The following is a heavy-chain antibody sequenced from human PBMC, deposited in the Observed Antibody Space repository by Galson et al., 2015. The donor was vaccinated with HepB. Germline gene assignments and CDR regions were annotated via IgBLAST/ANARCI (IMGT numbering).Heavy chain of an antibody. CDR2: ISGSGGST. CDR1: GFTFSSYA. V-gene: IGHV3-23*01. CDR3: ARDYGTIFGVVEADKDGMDV. J-gene: IGHJ6*02. D-gene: IGHD3-3*01. Sequence: SLRLSCAASGFTFSSYAMSWVRQAPGKGLEWVSAISGSGGSTYYADSVKGRFTISRDNSKNTLYLQMNSLRAEDTAVYYCARDYGTIFGVVEADKDGMDVWGQGTTVTVSS.